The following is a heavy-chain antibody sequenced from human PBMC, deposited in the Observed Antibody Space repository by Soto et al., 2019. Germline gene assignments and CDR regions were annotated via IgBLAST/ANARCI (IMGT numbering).Heavy chain of an antibody. Sequence: PGGSLRLSCAASGFTFSSYWMHWVRQAPGKGLVWVSRINSDGSSTSYADSVKGRFTISRDNAKNTLYLQMNSLRAEDTAVYYCARVEVDCSSPTCYAGNFDYWGQGTLVTVSS. J-gene: IGHJ4*02. V-gene: IGHV3-74*01. CDR2: INSDGSST. CDR3: ARVEVDCSSPTCYAGNFDY. D-gene: IGHD2-2*01. CDR1: GFTFSSYW.